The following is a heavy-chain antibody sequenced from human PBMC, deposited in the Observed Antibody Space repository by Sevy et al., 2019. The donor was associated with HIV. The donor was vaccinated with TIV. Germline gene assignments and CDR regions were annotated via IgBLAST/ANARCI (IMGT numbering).Heavy chain of an antibody. CDR1: GFTFSSYA. V-gene: IGHV3-23*01. CDR3: AKDHRYYGSGDY. CDR2: ISGSGGST. J-gene: IGHJ4*02. D-gene: IGHD3-10*01. Sequence: GGSLRLSCAASGFTFSSYAMSWVRQAPGKGLEWVSAISGSGGSTYYADSMKGRFTISRDNSKNTLYLQMNSLRAEDTAVYYCAKDHRYYGSGDYWGQGTLVTVSS.